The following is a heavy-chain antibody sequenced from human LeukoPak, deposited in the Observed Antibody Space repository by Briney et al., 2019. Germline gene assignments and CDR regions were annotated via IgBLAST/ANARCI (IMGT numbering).Heavy chain of an antibody. D-gene: IGHD1-14*01. CDR3: ARSISNRNHPEDYYYYYMDV. Sequence: SVKVSCKASGGTFSSYAISWVRQAPGQGLEWMGGIIPIFGTANCAQKFQGRVTITTDESTSTAYMELSSLRSEDTAVYYCARSISNRNHPEDYYYYYMDVWGKGTTVTVSS. CDR2: IIPIFGTA. CDR1: GGTFSSYA. V-gene: IGHV1-69*05. J-gene: IGHJ6*03.